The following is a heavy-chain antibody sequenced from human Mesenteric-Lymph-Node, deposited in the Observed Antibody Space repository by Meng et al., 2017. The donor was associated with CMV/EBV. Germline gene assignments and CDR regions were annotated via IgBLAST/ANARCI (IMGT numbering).Heavy chain of an antibody. CDR1: GFTFDYYG. Sequence: GESLKISCAASGFTFDYYGMSWVRQAPGKGLEWLSYISTSDRTIYYADSVKGRFTISRDNAKNSLYLQMNSLRDEDTAVYYCASKGEFDYWGQGTLVTVSS. CDR3: ASKGEFDY. V-gene: IGHV3-48*03. D-gene: IGHD3-10*01. J-gene: IGHJ4*02. CDR2: ISTSDRTI.